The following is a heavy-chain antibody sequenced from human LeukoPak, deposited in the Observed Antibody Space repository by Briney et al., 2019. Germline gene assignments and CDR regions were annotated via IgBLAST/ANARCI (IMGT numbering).Heavy chain of an antibody. CDR2: INPNSGGT. Sequence: GASVKVSCKASGYTFTGYYMHWVRLAPGQGLEWMGWINPNSGGTNYAQKFQGRVTMTRDTSISTAYMELSRLRSDDTAVYYCARGGDYYGSGGYYYYYYYMDVWGKGTTVTISS. J-gene: IGHJ6*03. CDR1: GYTFTGYY. CDR3: ARGGDYYGSGGYYYYYYYMDV. D-gene: IGHD3-10*01. V-gene: IGHV1-2*02.